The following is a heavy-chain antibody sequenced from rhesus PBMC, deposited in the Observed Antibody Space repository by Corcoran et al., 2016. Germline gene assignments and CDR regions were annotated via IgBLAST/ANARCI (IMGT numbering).Heavy chain of an antibody. CDR2: IVGGNGHT. J-gene: IGHJ4*01. CDR3: SRGPHYAGSFLGGFDS. V-gene: IGHV4-147*01. Sequence: QVQLQESGPGLVKPAETLSLTCAVSGGSISSTYWCWVRQAPGQGREWIGRIVGGNGHTHSNPSLKRLVTLSTDTSKNQFSRRLSSVPAADTAKYFCSRGPHYAGSFLGGFDSWGQGLLVTVSS. CDR1: GGSISSTY. D-gene: IGHD1-44*02.